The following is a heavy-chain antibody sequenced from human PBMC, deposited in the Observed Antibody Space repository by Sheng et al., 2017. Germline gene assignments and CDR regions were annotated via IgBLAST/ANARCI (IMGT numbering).Heavy chain of an antibody. CDR3: ATGQAGDH. Sequence: QEQLQESGPGLVKPSETLSLTCSVSGGSISDYYWCWIRQPPGKGLEWIGYVRSSGDTNYNPSLRGRVTMSADTSKNQFSLKLNSVTPGDTAVYCATGQAGDHWGQGTLVTVSS. J-gene: IGHJ4*02. CDR2: VRSSGDT. CDR1: GGSISDYY. D-gene: IGHD3-10*01. V-gene: IGHV4-59*13.